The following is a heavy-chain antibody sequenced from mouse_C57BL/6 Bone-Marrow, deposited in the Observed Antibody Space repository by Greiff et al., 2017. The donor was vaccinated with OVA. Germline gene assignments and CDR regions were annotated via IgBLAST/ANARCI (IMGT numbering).Heavy chain of an antibody. Sequence: EVQGVESGGGLVQPGESLKLSCESNEYEFPSHDMSWVRKTPEKRLELVAAINSDGGSTYYPDTMERRFIISRDNTKKTLYLQMSSLRSEDTALYYCIYYYGSSYGNYAMDYWGQGTSVTVSS. V-gene: IGHV5-2*01. CDR2: INSDGGST. J-gene: IGHJ4*01. D-gene: IGHD1-1*01. CDR3: IYYYGSSYGNYAMDY. CDR1: EYEFPSHD.